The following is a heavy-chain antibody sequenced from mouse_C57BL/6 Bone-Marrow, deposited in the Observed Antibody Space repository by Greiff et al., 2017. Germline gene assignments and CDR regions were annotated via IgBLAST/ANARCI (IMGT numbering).Heavy chain of an antibody. D-gene: IGHD4-1*01. J-gene: IGHJ3*01. Sequence: QVQLQQPGAELVRPGTSVKLSCKASGYTFTSYWMHWVKQRPGQGLEWIGVIDPSDSYTNYNQKFKGKATLTVDTSSSTAYMQLSSLTSEDSAVYYCARQEQGRLFAYWGQGTLVTVSA. CDR3: ARQEQGRLFAY. V-gene: IGHV1-59*01. CDR1: GYTFTSYW. CDR2: IDPSDSYT.